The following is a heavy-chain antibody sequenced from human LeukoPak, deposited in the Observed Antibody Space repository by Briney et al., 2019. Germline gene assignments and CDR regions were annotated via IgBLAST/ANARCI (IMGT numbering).Heavy chain of an antibody. D-gene: IGHD3-22*01. CDR3: AKSSYYDSSGYYREYYFDY. CDR2: ISGSGGST. J-gene: IGHJ4*02. Sequence: GGSLRLSCAASGFTFSNYAMSWVRQAPGKGLEWVSGISGSGGSTYYADSVKGHFTISRDNSKNALYLQMSSLRAGDTAVYYCAKSSYYDSSGYYREYYFDYWGQGTLVTVSS. V-gene: IGHV3-23*01. CDR1: GFTFSNYA.